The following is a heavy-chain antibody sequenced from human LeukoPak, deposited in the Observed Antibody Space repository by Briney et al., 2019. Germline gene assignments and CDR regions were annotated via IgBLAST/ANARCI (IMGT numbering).Heavy chain of an antibody. CDR2: INQDGSDK. CDR1: GFTFSSYW. Sequence: GGSLRLSCAASGFTFSSYWMTWVRQAPGKGLEWVANINQDGSDKYYVDSVKGRFTISRDNAKNSLYLQMNSLRAEDTAVYYCAREAGYCSSTSCPYNWFDPWGQGTLVTVSS. CDR3: AREAGYCSSTSCPYNWFDP. D-gene: IGHD2-2*01. V-gene: IGHV3-7*05. J-gene: IGHJ5*02.